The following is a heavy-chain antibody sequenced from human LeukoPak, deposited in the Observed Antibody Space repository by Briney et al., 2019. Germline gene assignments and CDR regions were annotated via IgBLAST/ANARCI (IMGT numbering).Heavy chain of an antibody. CDR1: GGSISSGGYY. J-gene: IGHJ4*02. D-gene: IGHD5-18*01. CDR2: IYYSGST. Sequence: SETLSLTCTVSGGSISSGGYYWSWLRQHPGKGLEWIGYIYYSGSTYYNPSLKSRVTISVDTSKNQFSLKLSSVTAADTAVYYCARGDSYGNDYWGQGTLVTVSS. V-gene: IGHV4-31*03. CDR3: ARGDSYGNDY.